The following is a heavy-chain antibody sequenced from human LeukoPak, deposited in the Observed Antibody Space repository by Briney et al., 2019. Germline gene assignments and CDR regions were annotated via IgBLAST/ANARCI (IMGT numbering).Heavy chain of an antibody. CDR1: GGTFSSYA. CDR2: IIPIFGTA. J-gene: IGHJ5*02. Sequence: SVKVSCKASGGTFSSYAISWVRQAPGQGLEWMGGIIPIFGTANYVQKSQGRVTITTDESTSTAYMELSSLRSEDTAVYYCARADYGESNWFDPWGQGTLVTVSS. CDR3: ARADYGESNWFDP. D-gene: IGHD4-17*01. V-gene: IGHV1-69*05.